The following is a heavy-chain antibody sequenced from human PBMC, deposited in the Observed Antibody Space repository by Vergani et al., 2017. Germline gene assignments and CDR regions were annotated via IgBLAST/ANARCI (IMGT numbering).Heavy chain of an antibody. Sequence: EVQLLESGGGLVQPGGSLRLSCAASGFTFSSYAMSWVRQAPGKGLEWVSAISGSGGSTYYADSVKGRFTISRDNSKNTLYLQMNSLRADDTAVYYCAKYHRGIAVAGTRVDYWGQGTLVTVSS. CDR3: AKYHRGIAVAGTRVDY. J-gene: IGHJ4*02. CDR2: ISGSGGST. D-gene: IGHD6-19*01. V-gene: IGHV3-23*01. CDR1: GFTFSSYA.